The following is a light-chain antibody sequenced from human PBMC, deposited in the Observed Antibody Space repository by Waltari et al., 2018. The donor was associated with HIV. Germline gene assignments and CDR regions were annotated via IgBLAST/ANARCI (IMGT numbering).Light chain of an antibody. J-gene: IGLJ3*02. CDR1: ASNIGAGFD. CDR3: QSYDISLTGLWV. Sequence: TQPPSVSGAPGQSVSISCSGNASNIGAGFDVHWYRQSPRPAPKLVIYGDTVRPSGVTDRFSGSRSLNSVSLDISGLRAEDAGDYYCQSYDISLTGLWVFGGGTK. V-gene: IGLV1-40*01. CDR2: GDT.